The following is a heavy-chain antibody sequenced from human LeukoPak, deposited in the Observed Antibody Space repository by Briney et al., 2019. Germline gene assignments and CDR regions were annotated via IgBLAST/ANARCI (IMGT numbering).Heavy chain of an antibody. Sequence: SQTLSLTCTVSGGSISSGGHYWSWIRQHPGKGLEWVGYIYYSGSTYYNPSLKSRVTISVDTSKNQFSLKLSSVTAADTAVYYCARGRLVFGFDYWGQGTLVTVSS. J-gene: IGHJ4*02. CDR3: ARGRLVFGFDY. V-gene: IGHV4-31*03. CDR2: IYYSGST. CDR1: GGSISSGGHY. D-gene: IGHD3-3*01.